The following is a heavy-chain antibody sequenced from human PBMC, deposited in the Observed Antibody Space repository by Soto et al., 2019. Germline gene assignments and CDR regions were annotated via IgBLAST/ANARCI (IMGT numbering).Heavy chain of an antibody. CDR1: GGSISNSKW. CDR3: ASVRGGYYYAMDV. V-gene: IGHV4-4*02. CDR2: IYHSGST. Sequence: PSETLSRTCAVSGGSISNSKWWSWVRQPPGKGLEWIGEIYHSGSTNYNPSLKSRVTISVDKSKNQFSLKLSSVTAADTAVYYCASVRGGYYYAMDVWGQGTTVTVS. D-gene: IGHD3-10*02. J-gene: IGHJ6*02.